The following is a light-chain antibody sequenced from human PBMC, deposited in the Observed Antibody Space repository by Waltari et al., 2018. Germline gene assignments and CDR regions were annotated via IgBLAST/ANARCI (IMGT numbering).Light chain of an antibody. CDR3: MQGTHWPLT. V-gene: IGKV2-30*02. J-gene: IGKJ4*01. CDR1: QTRVHSDGNTY. CDR2: KVS. Sequence: DVVLTQSPLSLPVTLGQPASISCKSSQTRVHSDGNTYLAWFHQRPGQSPRRLIYKVSNRESGVPDRFSASGSGTDFTLKISRVEAEDVGVYYCMQGTHWPLTFGGGTKVEMK.